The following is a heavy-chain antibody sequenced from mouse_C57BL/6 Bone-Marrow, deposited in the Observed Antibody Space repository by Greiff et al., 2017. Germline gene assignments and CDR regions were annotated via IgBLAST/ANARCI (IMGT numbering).Heavy chain of an antibody. D-gene: IGHD2-3*01. CDR3: ARDGYYDYFDY. J-gene: IGHJ2*01. V-gene: IGHV1-59*01. CDR2: IDPSDSYT. Sequence: QVQLQQPGAELVRPGTSVKLSCKASGYTFTSYWMHWVKQRPGQGLEWIGVIDPSDSYTNYNQKFKGKATLTVDTSSSTAYMQLSSLTSEDSAVYYWARDGYYDYFDYWGQGTTLTVS. CDR1: GYTFTSYW.